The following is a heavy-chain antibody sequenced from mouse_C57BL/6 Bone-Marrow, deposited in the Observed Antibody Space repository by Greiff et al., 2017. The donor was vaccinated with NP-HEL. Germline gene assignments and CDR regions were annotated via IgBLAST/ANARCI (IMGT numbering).Heavy chain of an antibody. CDR1: GYSFTDYN. D-gene: IGHD1-1*01. J-gene: IGHJ3*01. CDR2: INPNYGTT. Sequence: VQLQQSGPELVKPGASVKISCKASGYSFTDYNMNWVKQSNGKSLEWIGVINPNYGTTSYNQKFKGKAALTVDQSSSTAYMQLNSLTSEDSAVYYCASQEGITTVVGGYWGQGTLVTVSA. CDR3: ASQEGITTVVGGY. V-gene: IGHV1-39*01.